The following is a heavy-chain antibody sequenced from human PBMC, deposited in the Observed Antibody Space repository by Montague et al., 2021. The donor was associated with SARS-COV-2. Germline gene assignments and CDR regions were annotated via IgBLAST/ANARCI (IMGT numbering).Heavy chain of an antibody. Sequence: SETLSLTCSVSGGSFSSGDSYRSWLPQAPGKGLEWISDLHYAGSACYNPSLRSRVTISADTSKIQFSLKPNSVTAADTSVCYCVTTYNGNWYYFDYWGQGTLVTVSS. CDR3: VTTYNGNWYYFDY. CDR1: GGSFSSGDSY. CDR2: LHYAGSA. D-gene: IGHD6-13*01. J-gene: IGHJ4*02. V-gene: IGHV4-39*01.